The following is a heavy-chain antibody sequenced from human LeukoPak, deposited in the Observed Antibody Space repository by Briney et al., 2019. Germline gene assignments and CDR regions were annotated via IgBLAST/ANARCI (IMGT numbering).Heavy chain of an antibody. CDR1: GFTFSSYA. CDR2: ISYDGSNK. CDR3: ARDLKAYIVVVVAATPGY. Sequence: PGGSLRLSCAASGFTFSSYAMHWVRQAPGKGLEWVAVISYDGSNKYYADSVKGRFTISRDNSKNTLYLQMNSLRAEDTAVYYCARDLKAYIVVVVAATPGYWGQGTLVTVSS. D-gene: IGHD2-15*01. J-gene: IGHJ4*02. V-gene: IGHV3-30-3*01.